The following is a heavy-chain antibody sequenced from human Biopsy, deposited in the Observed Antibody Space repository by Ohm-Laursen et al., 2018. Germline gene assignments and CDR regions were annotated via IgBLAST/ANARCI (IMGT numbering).Heavy chain of an antibody. CDR1: GGTFSSSA. J-gene: IGHJ4*02. V-gene: IGHV1-18*01. Sequence: GASVKVSCKASGGTFSSSAITWVRQAPGQGLEWMGWISPYNDKTSYPPKLQDRVTMTADTSTNTAHMELRSLRSDDTAVYYCARVFCTSTTCYGLLDNWGQGTVVTVSS. CDR2: ISPYNDKT. D-gene: IGHD2/OR15-2a*01. CDR3: ARVFCTSTTCYGLLDN.